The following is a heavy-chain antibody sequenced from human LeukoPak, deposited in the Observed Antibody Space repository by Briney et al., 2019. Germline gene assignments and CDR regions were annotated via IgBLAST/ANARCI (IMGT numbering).Heavy chain of an antibody. Sequence: ASVKVSCKASGYTFTSYGISWVRQAPGQGLEWMGGIIPIFGTANYAQKFQGRVTITADESTSTAYMELSSLRSEDTAVYYCASRASLDIVVVVAGAHNDAFDIWGQGTMVTVSS. CDR3: ASRASLDIVVVVAGAHNDAFDI. J-gene: IGHJ3*02. CDR1: GYTFTSYG. D-gene: IGHD2-15*01. V-gene: IGHV1-69*13. CDR2: IIPIFGTA.